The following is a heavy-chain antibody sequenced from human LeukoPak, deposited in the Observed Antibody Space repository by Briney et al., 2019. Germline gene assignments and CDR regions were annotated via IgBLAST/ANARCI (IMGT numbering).Heavy chain of an antibody. D-gene: IGHD6-13*01. J-gene: IGHJ4*02. CDR2: ITSGRTYT. CDR1: GFTFSGSA. V-gene: IGHV3-21*01. CDR3: ARGEASSPFDY. Sequence: GGSLRLSCAASGFTFSGSAMHWVRHAPGKGLEWVSSITSGRTYTYYADSVKGRSTISRDNAKKSLYLQTNSLTADDSALYYCARGEASSPFDYWGQGTLVTVSS.